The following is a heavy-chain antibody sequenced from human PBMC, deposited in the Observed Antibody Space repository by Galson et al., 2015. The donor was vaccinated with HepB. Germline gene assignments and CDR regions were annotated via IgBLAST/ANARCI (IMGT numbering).Heavy chain of an antibody. CDR3: AKDLHDGRDGYHYGADY. V-gene: IGHV3-7*01. CDR1: GFTFSSHW. Sequence: SLRLSCAASGFTFSSHWMSWVRQAPGKGLEWVANIKQDGSEKYYVDSVKGRVTISRDNAKNSLYLQMNSLRAEDTGVYYCAKDLHDGRDGYHYGADYWGQGTLVTVSS. D-gene: IGHD5-24*01. CDR2: IKQDGSEK. J-gene: IGHJ4*02.